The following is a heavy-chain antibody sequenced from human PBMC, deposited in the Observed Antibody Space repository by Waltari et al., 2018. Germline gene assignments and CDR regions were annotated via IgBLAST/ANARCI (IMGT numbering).Heavy chain of an antibody. CDR1: GFILGNCN. D-gene: IGHD5-12*01. CDR2: ISHDGSNK. Sequence: QFQLVESGGGVVQPGRSLRLSCAASGFILGNCNRHWVRQTPGQGLKWVAAISHDGSNKDYADSVKSRFTVSRDNSNNTLYLQINSLRADDTGIYFCVKYSGFDYFFDYWGQGTLVTVSS. J-gene: IGHJ4*02. V-gene: IGHV3-30*18. CDR3: VKYSGFDYFFDY.